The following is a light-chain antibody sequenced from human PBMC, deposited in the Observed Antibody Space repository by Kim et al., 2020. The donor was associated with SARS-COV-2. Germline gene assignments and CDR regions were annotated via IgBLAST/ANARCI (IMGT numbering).Light chain of an antibody. CDR1: QCVGNN. CDR3: QQYHDWPS. J-gene: IGKJ4*01. CDR2: TAS. Sequence: SVHPGERAPLSCGASQCVGNNIAWYQQKPGRAPRLLIYTASTRATVIPARFSGSGSGTEFTLTISSLQSEDFATYYCQQYHDWPSFGGGTKVDIK. V-gene: IGKV3-15*01.